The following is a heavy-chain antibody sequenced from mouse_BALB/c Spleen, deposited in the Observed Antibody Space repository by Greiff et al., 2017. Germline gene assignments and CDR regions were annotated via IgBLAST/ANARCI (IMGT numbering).Heavy chain of an antibody. J-gene: IGHJ2*01. CDR1: GFTFSSFG. Sequence: EVKLVESGGGLVQPGGSRKLSCAASGFTFSSFGMHWVRQAPEKGLEWVAYISSGSSTIYYADTVKGRFTISRDNPKNTLFLQMTSLRSEDTAMYYCARLIDGYFDYWGQGTTLTVSS. V-gene: IGHV5-17*02. CDR3: ARLIDGYFDY. CDR2: ISSGSSTI. D-gene: IGHD2-3*01.